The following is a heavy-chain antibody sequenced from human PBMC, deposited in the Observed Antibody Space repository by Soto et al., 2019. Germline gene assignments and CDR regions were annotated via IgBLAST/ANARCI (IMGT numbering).Heavy chain of an antibody. J-gene: IGHJ4*02. CDR3: AKDRGAYCGGDCYSVDY. CDR2: ISYDGSNK. D-gene: IGHD2-21*02. CDR1: GFTFSSYG. Sequence: QVQLVGSGGGVVQPGRSLRLSCAASGFTFSSYGMHWVRQAPGKGLEWVAVISYDGSNKYYADSVKGRFTISRDNSKNTLYLQMNSLRAEDTAVYYCAKDRGAYCGGDCYSVDYWGQGTLVTVSS. V-gene: IGHV3-30*18.